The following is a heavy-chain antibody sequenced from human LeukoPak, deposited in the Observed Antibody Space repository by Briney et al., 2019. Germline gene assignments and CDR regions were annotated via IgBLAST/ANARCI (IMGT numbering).Heavy chain of an antibody. CDR1: GASVISGPHY. V-gene: IGHV4-61*01. CDR3: ARDNWGSLDY. D-gene: IGHD7-27*01. J-gene: IGHJ4*02. Sequence: SETLSLTCSVSGASVISGPHYWSWIRQPPGKGLDWIGYGVYPESTNYNPSLKSRVTISVDTSKRQSSLQLRSVTAADTAIYYCARDNWGSLDYWGQGILVTVSS. CDR2: GVYPEST.